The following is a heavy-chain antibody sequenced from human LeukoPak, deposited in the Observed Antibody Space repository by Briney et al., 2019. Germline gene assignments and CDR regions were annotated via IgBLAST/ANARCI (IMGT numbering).Heavy chain of an antibody. CDR2: INPNSGGT. CDR1: GYTLTGYY. J-gene: IGHJ4*02. CDR3: ARGRYYYDSSGYEVDY. D-gene: IGHD3-22*01. V-gene: IGHV1-2*06. Sequence: ASVKVSCKASGYTLTGYYMHWVRQAPGQGLEWMGRINPNSGGTNYAQKFQGRVTMTRDTSISTAYMELSRLRSDDTAVYYCARGRYYYDSSGYEVDYWGQGTLVTVSS.